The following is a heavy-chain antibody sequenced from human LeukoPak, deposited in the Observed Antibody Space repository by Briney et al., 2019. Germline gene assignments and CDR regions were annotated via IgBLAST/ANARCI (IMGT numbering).Heavy chain of an antibody. CDR3: ARGRTVTTYYFDY. D-gene: IGHD4-11*01. Sequence: GGSLRLSCAASGFTFSSYGVHWVRHAPGKGLELVAVIWYDGSNKYYADSVKGRFTISRDNSKNTLYLQMNSLRAEDTAVYYCARGRTVTTYYFDYWGQGTLVTVSS. J-gene: IGHJ4*02. CDR2: IWYDGSNK. CDR1: GFTFSSYG. V-gene: IGHV3-33*01.